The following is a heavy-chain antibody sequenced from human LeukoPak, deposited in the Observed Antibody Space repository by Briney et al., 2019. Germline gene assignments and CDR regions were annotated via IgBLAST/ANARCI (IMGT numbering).Heavy chain of an antibody. CDR3: AKISSPIPRELLWFENYYYYYMDV. D-gene: IGHD3-10*01. V-gene: IGHV1-46*01. Sequence: GASVKVSCKASGYTFTSYYMHWVRQAPGQGLEWMGIINPSGGSTSYAQKFQGRVTMTRDMSTSTVYMELSSLRAEDTAVYYCAKISSPIPRELLWFENYYYYYMDVWGKGTTVTISS. CDR1: GYTFTSYY. CDR2: INPSGGST. J-gene: IGHJ6*03.